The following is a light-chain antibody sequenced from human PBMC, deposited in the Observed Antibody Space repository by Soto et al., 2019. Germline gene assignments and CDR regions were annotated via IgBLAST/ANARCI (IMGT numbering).Light chain of an antibody. CDR2: RNN. Sequence: QSVLTQPPSASGTPGQRVTNSCSGSSSNIGSNAVNWYQQLPGTAPKLLIYRNNERPSGVPDRFSGSKSGTSASLAISGLQSEDEADYYCAAWDDSLNGYVFGTGTKLTVL. CDR3: AAWDDSLNGYV. V-gene: IGLV1-44*01. J-gene: IGLJ1*01. CDR1: SSNIGSNA.